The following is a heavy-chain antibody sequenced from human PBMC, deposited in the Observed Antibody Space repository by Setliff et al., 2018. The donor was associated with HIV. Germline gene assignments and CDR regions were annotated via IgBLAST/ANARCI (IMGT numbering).Heavy chain of an antibody. Sequence: GGSLRLSCAASEFTFSSFSMNWVRQAPGKGLEWVASISSSGAHILYADSVKGRFTISRDNAKNSLYLQMNKLRVEDTAVYYCARVAHHTVVVTAIRQAPRPNAFDMWGQGTTVTVSS. V-gene: IGHV3-21*01. CDR2: ISSSGAHI. D-gene: IGHD2-21*02. J-gene: IGHJ3*02. CDR3: ARVAHHTVVVTAIRQAPRPNAFDM. CDR1: EFTFSSFS.